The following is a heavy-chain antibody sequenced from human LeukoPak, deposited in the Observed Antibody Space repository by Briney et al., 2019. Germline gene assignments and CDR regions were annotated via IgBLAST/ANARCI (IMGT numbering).Heavy chain of an antibody. D-gene: IGHD3-16*02. V-gene: IGHV3-73*01. CDR1: GFTFSSYG. J-gene: IGHJ4*02. CDR2: IRSKANSYAT. CDR3: TSRYLGLDI. Sequence: PGGSLRLSCAASGFTFSSYGMHWVRQASGKGLEWVGRIRSKANSYATAYAASVKGRFTISRDDSKNTAYLQMNSLKTEDTAVYYCTSRYLGLDIWGQGTLVTVSS.